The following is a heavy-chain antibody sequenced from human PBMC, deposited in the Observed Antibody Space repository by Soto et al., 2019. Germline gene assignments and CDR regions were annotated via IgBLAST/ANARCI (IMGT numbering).Heavy chain of an antibody. Sequence: VHLVQSGAEVKKPGASVKVSCQGSGYGFTTYGITWVRQAPGQGLEWMAWISAHNGNTNYAQKVQGRVTVTRDTSTSTAYMELRSLRYDDTAVYYCARGRYGDYWGQGALVTVSS. D-gene: IGHD1-1*01. CDR1: GYGFTTYG. J-gene: IGHJ4*02. CDR3: ARGRYGDY. V-gene: IGHV1-18*01. CDR2: ISAHNGNT.